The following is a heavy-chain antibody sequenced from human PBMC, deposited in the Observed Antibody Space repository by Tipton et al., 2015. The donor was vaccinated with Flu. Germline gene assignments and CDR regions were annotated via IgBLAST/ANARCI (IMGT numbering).Heavy chain of an antibody. V-gene: IGHV4-59*08. Sequence: TLSLTCTVSGDSMGTYSWSWIRQPPGKGLEWIGYTTYSGTTSYNPSLQSRVSISIDTSKNQFSLKLSSVTAADTAVYYCARHFGSRSYPLDYWGQGTLVTVSS. CDR3: ARHFGSRSYPLDY. D-gene: IGHD3-10*01. CDR2: TTYSGTT. CDR1: GDSMGTYS. J-gene: IGHJ4*02.